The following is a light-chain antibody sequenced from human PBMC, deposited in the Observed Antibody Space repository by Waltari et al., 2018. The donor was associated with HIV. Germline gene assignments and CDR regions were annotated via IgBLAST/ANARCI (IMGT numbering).Light chain of an antibody. CDR1: TGTVPRDHH. CDR2: DAT. CDR3: LLSYGSVRL. Sequence: QTVVTQEPSLTVSPGGPVTLTCGSTTGTVPRDHHPYWFQQKPGQAPRTLVYDATDKHSWTPARFSPSFLGGKAALTLTAAQPEDEADYYCLLSYGSVRLFGGGTRLTV. V-gene: IGLV7-46*01. J-gene: IGLJ2*01.